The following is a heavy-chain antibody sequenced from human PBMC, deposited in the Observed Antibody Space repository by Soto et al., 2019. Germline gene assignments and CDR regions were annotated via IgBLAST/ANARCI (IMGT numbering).Heavy chain of an antibody. CDR2: ISYDGSNK. V-gene: IGHV3-30-3*01. D-gene: IGHD3-3*01. CDR1: GFTFSSYV. Sequence: PGGSLRLSCAASGFTFSSYVMHWVRQAPGKGLEWVAVISYDGSNKYYADSVKGRFTISRDNSKNTLYLQMNSLRAEDTAVYYCARDYYDFWSGGYYYYGMDVWGQGTTVTVS. J-gene: IGHJ6*02. CDR3: ARDYYDFWSGGYYYYGMDV.